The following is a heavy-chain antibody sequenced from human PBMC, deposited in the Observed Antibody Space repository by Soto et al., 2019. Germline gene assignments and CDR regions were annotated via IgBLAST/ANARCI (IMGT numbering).Heavy chain of an antibody. V-gene: IGHV6-1*01. CDR3: ARESLYYDILTGYPYNWFDP. D-gene: IGHD3-9*01. CDR2: TYYRSKWYN. CDR1: GDSVSSNSAA. J-gene: IGHJ5*02. Sequence: SQTLSLTCVISGDSVSSNSAAWNWIRQSPSRGLEWLGRTYYRSKWYNDYAVSVKSRITINPDTSKNQFSLQLNSVTPEDTAVYYCARESLYYDILTGYPYNWFDPWGQGTLVTVSS.